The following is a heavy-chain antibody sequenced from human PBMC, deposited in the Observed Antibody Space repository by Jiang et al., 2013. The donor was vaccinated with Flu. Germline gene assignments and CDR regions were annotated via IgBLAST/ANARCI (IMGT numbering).Heavy chain of an antibody. CDR3: ARSRVLDYLSVRGFMSGSRLTS. D-gene: IGHD3/OR15-3a*01. CDR1: GGSISTYY. J-gene: IGHJ1*01. Sequence: SGPGLVKPSETLSLTCTVSGGSISTYYWTWLRRPQGRDWSGLALIFHNGTTKYNPSLEGRVTMSLDTSWNQFSLNLISVTAADTAVYYCARSRVLDYLSVRGFMSGSRLTSWGQGTLVTVSS. CDR2: IFHNGTT. V-gene: IGHV4-59*01.